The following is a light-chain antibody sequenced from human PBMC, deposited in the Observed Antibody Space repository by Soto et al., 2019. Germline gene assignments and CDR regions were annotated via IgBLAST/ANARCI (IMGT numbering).Light chain of an antibody. CDR3: QQYDSYPLS. CDR1: QSISSW. J-gene: IGKJ4*01. V-gene: IGKV1-5*03. CDR2: KAS. Sequence: DIQMTQSPSTLSASVGDRVTITCRASQSISSWLAWYQHKPGKAPILLIYKASSLESGVPSRFSVSGSGTEFTLTFSSLQPDDFATYYCQQYDSYPLSFGGGTKVEIK.